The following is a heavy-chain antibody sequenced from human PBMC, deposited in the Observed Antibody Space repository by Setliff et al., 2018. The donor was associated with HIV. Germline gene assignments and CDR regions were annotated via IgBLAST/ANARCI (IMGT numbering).Heavy chain of an antibody. J-gene: IGHJ4*02. D-gene: IGHD6-6*01. CDR3: ARAQIAAPRPYEY. Sequence: SETLSLTCAVYGGSFSGYYWTWIRQSPSGLEWIGEINHRGIANSSPSLKSRVTISIDTSKNQFSLRLTSVTAADTALSYCARAQIAAPRPYEYWGQGTLVTVSS. CDR1: GGSFSGYY. V-gene: IGHV4-34*01. CDR2: INHRGIA.